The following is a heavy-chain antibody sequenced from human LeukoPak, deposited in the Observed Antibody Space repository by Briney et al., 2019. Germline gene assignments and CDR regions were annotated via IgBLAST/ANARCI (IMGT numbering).Heavy chain of an antibody. CDR1: GFTFRTYN. V-gene: IGHV3-21*01. CDR2: ISSRTTYI. CDR3: ARGPYNWNSGWFDP. Sequence: GGSLRLSRAASGFTFRTYNMNWVRQAPGKGLEWVSSISSRTTYIYYADSVKGRFTISRDNAKNSLYLQMNSLSAEDTAVYYCARGPYNWNSGWFDPWGQGTLVTVSS. D-gene: IGHD1-7*01. J-gene: IGHJ5*02.